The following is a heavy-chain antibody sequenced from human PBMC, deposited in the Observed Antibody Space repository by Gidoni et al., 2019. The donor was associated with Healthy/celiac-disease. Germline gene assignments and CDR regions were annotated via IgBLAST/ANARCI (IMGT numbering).Heavy chain of an antibody. CDR1: GGTFSSYA. Sequence: QVQLVQSGAAVKKPGSSVKVSCKASGGTFSSYAISWVRQAPGQGLEWMGGIIPIFGTAKYAQKFQGRVTITADESTSTAYMELSSLRSEDTAVYYCARDALEYSSSDWFDPWGQGTLVTVSS. CDR2: IIPIFGTA. V-gene: IGHV1-69*01. J-gene: IGHJ5*02. CDR3: ARDALEYSSSDWFDP. D-gene: IGHD6-6*01.